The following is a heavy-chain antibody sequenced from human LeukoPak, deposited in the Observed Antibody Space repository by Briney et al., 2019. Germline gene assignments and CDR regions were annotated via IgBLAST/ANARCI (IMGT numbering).Heavy chain of an antibody. J-gene: IGHJ4*02. CDR2: VYYTGST. CDR3: ARGSQRITVFGVATDY. CDR1: GGSTSSYY. Sequence: SETLSLTCTVSGGSTSSYYWSWIRQPPGKGLEWIGYVYYTGSTNYNPSLKSRVTISVDTSKNHFSLELSSVTAADTAVYYCARGSQRITVFGVATDYWGQGTLVTVSS. D-gene: IGHD3-3*01. V-gene: IGHV4-59*01.